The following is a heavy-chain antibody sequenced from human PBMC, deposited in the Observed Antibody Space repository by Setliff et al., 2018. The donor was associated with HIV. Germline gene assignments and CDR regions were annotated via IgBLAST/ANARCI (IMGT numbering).Heavy chain of an antibody. CDR2: VVPTIHEA. Sequence: VKVSCKASGVTFNYSFITWVRQAPGQGLEWMGGVVPTIHEATYAQKFQGRVTITADESATTVYMEMSGLTSEDTAIYYCARGADASGYFYREYFQHWGQGTLVTAPQ. V-gene: IGHV1-69*13. D-gene: IGHD3-22*01. CDR3: ARGADASGYFYREYFQH. J-gene: IGHJ1*01. CDR1: GVTFNYSF.